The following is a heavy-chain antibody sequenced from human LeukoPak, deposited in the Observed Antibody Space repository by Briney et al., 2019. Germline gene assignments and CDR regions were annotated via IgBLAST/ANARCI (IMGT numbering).Heavy chain of an antibody. CDR3: GLGELSGYGMDV. J-gene: IGHJ6*02. CDR1: GFTFSSYG. CDR2: IRYDGSNK. Sequence: PGGSLRLSCAASGFTFSSYGMHWVRQAPGKGLEWVAFIRYDGSNKYYADSVKGRFTISRDNSKNTLYLQMNSLRAEDTAVYYCGLGELSGYGMDVWGQGTTVTVS. D-gene: IGHD3-10*01. V-gene: IGHV3-30*02.